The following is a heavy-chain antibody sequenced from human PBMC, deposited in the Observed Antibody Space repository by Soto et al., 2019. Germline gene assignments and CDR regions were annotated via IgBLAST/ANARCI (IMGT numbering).Heavy chain of an antibody. Sequence: EVQLLESGGGLVQPGGSLRLSCAASGFTFSNHAMSWVRQAPGKGLEWVSIISGSGGTTYHADSVKDRFTISRDNSKNTLFLQMNSLRAEDTAVYYCAKGVAVGFHFGSSTDRGFDPWGQGTLVTVSS. D-gene: IGHD6-6*01. V-gene: IGHV3-23*01. CDR1: GFTFSNHA. CDR3: AKGVAVGFHFGSSTDRGFDP. J-gene: IGHJ5*02. CDR2: ISGSGGTT.